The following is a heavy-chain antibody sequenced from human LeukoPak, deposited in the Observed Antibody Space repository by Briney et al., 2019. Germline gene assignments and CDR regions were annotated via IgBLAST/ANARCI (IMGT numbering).Heavy chain of an antibody. CDR3: AKGSGINHYHWIDP. J-gene: IGHJ5*02. CDR1: EFTFSNYA. V-gene: IGHV3-23*01. D-gene: IGHD1-14*01. CDR2: ISGGGGST. Sequence: GGSLRLSCAASEFTFSNYAMNWVRQAPGKGLEWVSGISGGGGSTYYADSVKGPFTISRDNSKNTLYLQMDSLRAEDTALYYCAKGSGINHYHWIDPWGQGTLVTVSS.